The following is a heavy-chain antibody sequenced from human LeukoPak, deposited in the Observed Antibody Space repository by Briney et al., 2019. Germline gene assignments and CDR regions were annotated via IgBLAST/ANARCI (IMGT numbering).Heavy chain of an antibody. CDR1: GFTFSSYG. D-gene: IGHD6-19*01. CDR3: ARDGPHRYSSGWYRENYFDY. CDR2: IWYDGSNK. Sequence: PGGSLRLSCAASGFTFSSYGMHWVRQAPGKGLEWVAVIWYDGSNKYYADSVKGRFTISRDNSKNTLYLQMNSLRAEDTAVYYCARDGPHRYSSGWYRENYFDYWGQGTLVTVSS. J-gene: IGHJ4*02. V-gene: IGHV3-33*08.